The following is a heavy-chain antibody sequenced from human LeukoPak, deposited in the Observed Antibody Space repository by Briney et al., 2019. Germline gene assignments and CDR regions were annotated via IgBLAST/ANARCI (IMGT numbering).Heavy chain of an antibody. D-gene: IGHD6-6*01. CDR3: ARDSSSGSVRRDYYMDV. Sequence: SETLSLTCTVSGGSISNSSYYWGWIRQSPGKGLEWIGSMYYSGTSYYNPSLKSRVTISVDTSKNQFSLKPSSVTAADTAVYYCARDSSSGSVRRDYYMDVWGKGTTVTVYS. CDR2: MYYSGTS. V-gene: IGHV4-39*07. J-gene: IGHJ6*03. CDR1: GGSISNSSYY.